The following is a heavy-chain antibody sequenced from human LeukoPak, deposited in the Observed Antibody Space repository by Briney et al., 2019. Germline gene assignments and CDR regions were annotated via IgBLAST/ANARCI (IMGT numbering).Heavy chain of an antibody. CDR2: IYYSGST. V-gene: IGHV4-59*08. Sequence: SETLSLTCTVSGGSISCYYWSWIRQPPGKGLEWIGYIYYSGSTNYNPSLKSRVTISVHTSKNQFSLQLSSVTAADTAVYYCARHFYPYYNDSSGYYWFHNAFDIWGQGTMVTVSS. CDR1: GGSISCYY. D-gene: IGHD3-22*01. J-gene: IGHJ3*02. CDR3: ARHFYPYYNDSSGYYWFHNAFDI.